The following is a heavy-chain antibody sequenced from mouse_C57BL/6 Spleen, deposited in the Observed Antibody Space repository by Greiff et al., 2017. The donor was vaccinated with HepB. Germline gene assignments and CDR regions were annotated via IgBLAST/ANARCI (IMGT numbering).Heavy chain of an antibody. CDR2: IYPRDGST. J-gene: IGHJ2*01. CDR1: GYTFTSYW. V-gene: IGHV1-85*01. CDR3: AIYYGTY. D-gene: IGHD2-1*01. Sequence: QVQLQQSGAELAKPGASVKLSCKASGYTFTSYWMHWVKQRPGQGLEWIGWIYPRDGSTKYNEKFKGKATLTVDTSSSTAYMELHSLTSEDSAVYFCAIYYGTYWGQGTTLTVSS.